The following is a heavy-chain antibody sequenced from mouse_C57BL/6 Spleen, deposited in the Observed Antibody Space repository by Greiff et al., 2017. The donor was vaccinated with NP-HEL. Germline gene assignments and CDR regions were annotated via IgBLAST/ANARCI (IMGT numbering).Heavy chain of an antibody. CDR3: ALYCDYDGFAY. V-gene: IGHV5S21*01. CDR2: ISSGGDYI. D-gene: IGHD2-4*01. CDR1: GFTFSSYA. J-gene: IGHJ3*01. Sequence: EVKVVESGDGLVKPGGSLKLSCAASGFTFSSYAMSWVRQTPEKRLEWVAYISSGGDYIYYADTVKGRFTISTDKAWNTVYLQLSSQKSEDTAVYYCALYCDYDGFAYWGQGTLVTVSA.